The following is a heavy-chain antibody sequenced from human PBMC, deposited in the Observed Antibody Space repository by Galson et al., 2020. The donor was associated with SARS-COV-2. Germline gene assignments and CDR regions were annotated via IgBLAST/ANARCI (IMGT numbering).Heavy chain of an antibody. CDR1: GFTFSHYA. CDR2: NSFDGTNK. J-gene: IGHJ4*02. V-gene: IGHV3-30-3*01. Sequence: GGSLRLSCAASGFTFSHYAMHWVRQAPGKGLEWVAVNSFDGTNKYYADSVKGRFTVSRDNSKDTLSLQMDSLRPEDTAVYYCARGTTVTTNGPDDHWGQGTLVTVSS. D-gene: IGHD4-17*01. CDR3: ARGTTVTTNGPDDH.